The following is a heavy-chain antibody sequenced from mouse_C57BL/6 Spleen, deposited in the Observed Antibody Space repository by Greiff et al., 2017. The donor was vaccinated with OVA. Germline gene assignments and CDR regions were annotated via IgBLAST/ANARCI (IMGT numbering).Heavy chain of an antibody. CDR1: GFTFSNYW. D-gene: IGHD2-2*01. CDR2: IRLKSDNYAT. CDR3: TGVGSIAY. V-gene: IGHV6-3*01. J-gene: IGHJ3*01. Sequence: EVQLVESGGGLVQPGGSMKLSCVASGFTFSNYWMNWVRQSPEKGLEWVAQIRLKSDNYATHYAESVKGRFTISRDDSKSSVYLQMNNLRAEDTGIYYCTGVGSIAYWGQGTLVTVSA.